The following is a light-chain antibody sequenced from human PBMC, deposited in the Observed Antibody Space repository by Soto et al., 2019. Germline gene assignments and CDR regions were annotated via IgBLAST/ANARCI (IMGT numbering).Light chain of an antibody. V-gene: IGLV3-21*02. CDR2: DDS. CDR3: QVWYSSSDLSVV. Sequence: SYELTQPPSVSVAPGQTARITCGGTNSGSKSVHWYQQKPGQAPVLVVYDDSDRPSGIPERFSGSNSGNTATLTISRVEAGDEADYYCQVWYSSSDLSVVFGGGTKLTVL. CDR1: NSGSKS. J-gene: IGLJ2*01.